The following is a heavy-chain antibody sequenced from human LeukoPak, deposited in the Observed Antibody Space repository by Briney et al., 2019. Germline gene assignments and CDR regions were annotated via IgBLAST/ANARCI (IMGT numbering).Heavy chain of an antibody. CDR2: IKQDGSEK. J-gene: IGHJ4*02. V-gene: IGHV3-7*01. CDR1: GVTFSSNW. Sequence: PGGSLRLSCAVSGVTFSSNWMSWGRQAPGKGLEWVANIKQDGSEKYYVDSMKGRFTISRDNAKNSLYLQMNSLRAEDTAVYYCARVARVGGGYGYNSGLFDYWGQGTLVTVSS. D-gene: IGHD5-24*01. CDR3: ARVARVGGGYGYNSGLFDY.